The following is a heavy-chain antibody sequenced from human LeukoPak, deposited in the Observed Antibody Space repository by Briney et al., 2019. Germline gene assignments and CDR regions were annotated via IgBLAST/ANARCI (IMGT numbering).Heavy chain of an antibody. D-gene: IGHD5-18*01. J-gene: IGHJ4*02. Sequence: ASVKVSYKASGYTFTSYYMHWVRQAPGQGLEWMGIINPSGGSTSYAQKFQGRVTMTRDTSTSTVYMELSSLRSEDTAVYYCAREKGPWIQLWSNPFDYWGQGTLVTVSS. CDR1: GYTFTSYY. CDR3: AREKGPWIQLWSNPFDY. V-gene: IGHV1-46*03. CDR2: INPSGGST.